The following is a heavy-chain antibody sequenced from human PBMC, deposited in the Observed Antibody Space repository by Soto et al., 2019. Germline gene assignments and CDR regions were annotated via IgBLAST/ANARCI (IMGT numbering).Heavy chain of an antibody. Sequence: PSETLSLTCTVSGGSISSGGYYWSWIRQHPGKGLEWIGYIYYSGSTYYSPSLKSRVTISVDTSKNQFSLKLSSVTAADTAVYYCARGPGGGWFDYWGQGTLVTVSS. CDR3: ARGPGGGWFDY. D-gene: IGHD6-19*01. CDR2: IYYSGST. CDR1: GGSISSGGYY. J-gene: IGHJ4*02. V-gene: IGHV4-31*03.